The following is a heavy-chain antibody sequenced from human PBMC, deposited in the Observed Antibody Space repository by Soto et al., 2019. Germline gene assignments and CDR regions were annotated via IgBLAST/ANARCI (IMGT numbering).Heavy chain of an antibody. Sequence: SETLSLTCNVSGVSISSGCYYWTWIRQRPGKGLEWIGFTYYRGTTYYNPSLRSRVTISVDTSKNQFSLKLSSVTAADTAVYYCTRGAFFDSWGQGTLVTVSS. J-gene: IGHJ4*02. V-gene: IGHV4-31*03. CDR3: TRGAFFDS. CDR2: TYYRGTT. CDR1: GVSISSGCYY.